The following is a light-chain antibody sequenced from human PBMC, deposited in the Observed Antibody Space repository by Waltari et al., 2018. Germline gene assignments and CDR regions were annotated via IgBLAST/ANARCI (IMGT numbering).Light chain of an antibody. CDR2: QDT. Sequence: SYELTQPPSVSVSPGQTASITCSGDKLGDKYACWYRQKPGQSPVLVIYQDTKRPSGIPERFPGSNSGSTATLTISGTQALDEADYYCQAWDSSNYVVFGGGTKLTVL. V-gene: IGLV3-1*01. J-gene: IGLJ2*01. CDR1: KLGDKY. CDR3: QAWDSSNYVV.